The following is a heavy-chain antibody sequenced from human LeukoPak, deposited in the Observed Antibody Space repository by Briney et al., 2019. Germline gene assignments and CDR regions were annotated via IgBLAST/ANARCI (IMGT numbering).Heavy chain of an antibody. CDR1: GGSISSYY. D-gene: IGHD4-11*01. CDR2: IYYSGST. J-gene: IGHJ3*02. Sequence: SETLSLTCTGSGGSISSYYWSWIRQPPGKGLEWIGYIYYSGSTNYNPSLKSRVTISVDTSKNQFSLKLSSVTAADTAVYYCARTESTTIAFDIWGQGTMVTVSS. V-gene: IGHV4-59*01. CDR3: ARTESTTIAFDI.